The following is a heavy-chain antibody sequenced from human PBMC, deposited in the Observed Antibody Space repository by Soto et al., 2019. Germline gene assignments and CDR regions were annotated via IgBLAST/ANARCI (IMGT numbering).Heavy chain of an antibody. J-gene: IGHJ5*02. V-gene: IGHV3-30*18. CDR1: EFSFSSDA. CDR2: ISYDGSHK. D-gene: IGHD6-13*01. Sequence: PGGSLRLSCQTSEFSFSSDAMHWVRQAPGKGLQWVGVISYDGSHKFYGESVKGRFTISRDNSKNTLYLQMPSLTTEDTGIYYCAKVAGVATGGTVGGLDPWGQGTLVTVSS. CDR3: AKVAGVATGGTVGGLDP.